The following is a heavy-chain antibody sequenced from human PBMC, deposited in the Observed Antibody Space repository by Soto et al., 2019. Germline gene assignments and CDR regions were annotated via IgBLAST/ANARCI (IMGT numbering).Heavy chain of an antibody. CDR2: IYHSGST. J-gene: IGHJ6*02. V-gene: IGHV4-38-2*01. Sequence: PSETLSLTCAVSGYSISSGYYWGWIRQPPGKGLEWIGSIYHSGSTYYNPSLKSRVTISVATSKNQFSLKLSSVTAADTAVYYCAKYSGYSSSSYYYYYYGMDVWGQGTTVTVSS. D-gene: IGHD6-6*01. CDR1: GYSISSGYY. CDR3: AKYSGYSSSSYYYYYYGMDV.